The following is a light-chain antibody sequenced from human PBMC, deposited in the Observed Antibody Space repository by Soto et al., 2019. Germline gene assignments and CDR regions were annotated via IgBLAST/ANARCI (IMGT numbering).Light chain of an antibody. J-gene: IGKJ3*01. CDR1: QDIRTW. V-gene: IGKV1-12*01. CDR2: AAS. Sequence: DIQMTQSPSSVSASVGDRVTITCRANQDIRTWLAWYQQKPGTAPKLLISAASSLDSGVPSRFSGSGSGTDFTLTISSLQPEGFATYYCQQTDSFPPIFGPRTKVDIK. CDR3: QQTDSFPPI.